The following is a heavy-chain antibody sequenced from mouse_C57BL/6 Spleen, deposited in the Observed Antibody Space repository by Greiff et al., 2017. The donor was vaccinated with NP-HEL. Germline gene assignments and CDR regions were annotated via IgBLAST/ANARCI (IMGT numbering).Heavy chain of an antibody. CDR1: GFTFSSYG. Sequence: DVKLVESGGDLVKPGGSLKLSCAASGFTFSSYGMSWVRQTPDKRLEWVATISSGGSYTYYPDSVKGRFTISRDNAKNTLYLQMSSLKSEDTAMYYCARQGATMVTYYFDYWGQGTTLTVSS. D-gene: IGHD2-1*01. J-gene: IGHJ2*01. CDR3: ARQGATMVTYYFDY. V-gene: IGHV5-6*02. CDR2: ISSGGSYT.